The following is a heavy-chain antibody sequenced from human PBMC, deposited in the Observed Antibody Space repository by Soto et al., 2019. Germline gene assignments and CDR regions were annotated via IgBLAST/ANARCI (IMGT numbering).Heavy chain of an antibody. Sequence: PGGSLRLSCAASDFAFTNAWINWVRQAPGKGLEWVSSISGSGGSPSYADSVQGRFTISRDNSRNTISLQMNSLRAEDTATYYCAKARCTGNSCYVPDYWGHGSLVTVSS. D-gene: IGHD2-8*02. CDR2: ISGSGGSP. V-gene: IGHV3-23*01. J-gene: IGHJ4*01. CDR1: DFAFTNAW. CDR3: AKARCTGNSCYVPDY.